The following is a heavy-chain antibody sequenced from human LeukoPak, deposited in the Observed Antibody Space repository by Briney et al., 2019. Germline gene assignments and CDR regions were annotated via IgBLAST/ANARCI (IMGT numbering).Heavy chain of an antibody. Sequence: SETLSLTCTVSGGSISSYYWSWIRQPPGKGLEWIGEINHSGSTNYNPSLKSRVTISVDTSKNQFSLKLSSVTAADTAVYYCARGEIEYSSSSFDYWGQGTLVTVSS. V-gene: IGHV4-34*01. D-gene: IGHD6-6*01. CDR1: GGSISSYY. CDR3: ARGEIEYSSSSFDY. CDR2: INHSGST. J-gene: IGHJ4*02.